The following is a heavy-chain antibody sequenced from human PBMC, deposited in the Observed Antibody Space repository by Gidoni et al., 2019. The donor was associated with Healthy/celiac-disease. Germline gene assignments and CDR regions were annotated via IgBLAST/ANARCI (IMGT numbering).Heavy chain of an antibody. J-gene: IGHJ4*02. CDR1: GCTFTSYA. CDR2: ISGSGGST. Sequence: EVQLLESGGGLVQPGGSLRLSCAASGCTFTSYAIRWVRQAPGKGLEWVSAISGSGGSTYYADSVKGRFTISRDNSKNTLYLQMNSLRAEDTAVYYCAKVLAGSSNWGQGTLVTVSS. CDR3: AKVLAGSSN. V-gene: IGHV3-23*01.